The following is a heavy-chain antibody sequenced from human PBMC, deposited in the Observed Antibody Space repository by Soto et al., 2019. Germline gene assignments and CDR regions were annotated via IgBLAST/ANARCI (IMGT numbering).Heavy chain of an antibody. CDR1: GFTFSSYW. CDR3: ARVGRGFWYFDL. CDR2: MNSDGSTT. J-gene: IGHJ2*01. V-gene: IGHV3-74*01. Sequence: EVQLVESGGGLVQPGGSLRLSCAASGFTFSSYWMHWVRQAPGKGLVWVSRMNSDGSTTSYADSVKGRFTISSDNAKNTVYLQMNSLTAEDTAVYYCARVGRGFWYFDLWGRGTLVTVSS.